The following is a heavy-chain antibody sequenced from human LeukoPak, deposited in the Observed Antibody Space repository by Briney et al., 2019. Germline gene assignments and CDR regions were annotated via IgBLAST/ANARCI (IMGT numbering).Heavy chain of an antibody. Sequence: SVKVSCKASGGTFSSSAISWVRQAPGQGLEWMGGIIPIFGTADYAQKFQGRATITADESTSTAYMEVSSLRPEDTAAYYCARGAVGYGDSYNYYNMDVWGQGTTVTVSS. V-gene: IGHV1-69*01. D-gene: IGHD4-17*01. CDR2: IIPIFGTA. CDR1: GGTFSSSA. J-gene: IGHJ6*02. CDR3: ARGAVGYGDSYNYYNMDV.